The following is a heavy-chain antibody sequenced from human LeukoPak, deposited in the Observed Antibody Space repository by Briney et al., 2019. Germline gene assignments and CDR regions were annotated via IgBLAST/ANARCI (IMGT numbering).Heavy chain of an antibody. CDR3: ARGTVTTSEADY. J-gene: IGHJ4*02. D-gene: IGHD4-11*01. CDR2: IYTSGST. CDR1: GGSISSYY. Sequence: SETLSLTCTVSGGSISSYYWSWIRQPAGKGLEWIGRIYTSGSTNYNPSLKSRVTISVDTSKNQFSLKLSSVTAADTAVYYCARGTVTTSEADYWGQGTLVTVSS. V-gene: IGHV4-4*07.